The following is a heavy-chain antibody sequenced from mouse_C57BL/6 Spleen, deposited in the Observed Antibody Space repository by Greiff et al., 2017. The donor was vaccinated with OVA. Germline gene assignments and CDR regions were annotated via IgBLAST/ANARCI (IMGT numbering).Heavy chain of an antibody. D-gene: IGHD2-1*01. V-gene: IGHV2-5*01. J-gene: IGHJ1*03. CDR3: AKTGNYVGYFDD. Sequence: QVQLQQSGPGLVQPSQSLSLTCTVSGFSLTSYGVHWVRQSPGKGLEWLGVIWSGGSTAYNAAFMSRLSTTKDNSKCQVFLKMNSLQADDTSIYYWAKTGNYVGYFDDWGTGTTVTVSS. CDR2: IWSGGST. CDR1: GFSLTSYG.